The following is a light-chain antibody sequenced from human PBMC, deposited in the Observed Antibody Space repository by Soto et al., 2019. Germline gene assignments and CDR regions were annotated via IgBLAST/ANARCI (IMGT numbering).Light chain of an antibody. CDR2: TAS. CDR3: QHSYTTPYA. V-gene: IGKV1-39*01. Sequence: DIQMTQSPSSLSASVGDRVTITCRASQNIPTFLNWYQQKPGKAPNLLIHTASSLQSGVPSRFSGIGAGTDFTLTISSLQPEDLGTYSCQHSYTTPYAFGQGTRLEIK. J-gene: IGKJ2*01. CDR1: QNIPTF.